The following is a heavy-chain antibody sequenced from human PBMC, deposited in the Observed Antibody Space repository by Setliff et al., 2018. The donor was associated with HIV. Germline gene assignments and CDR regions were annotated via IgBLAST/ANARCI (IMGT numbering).Heavy chain of an antibody. Sequence: SETLSLTCTVSGGSISSGGFYWSWIRQPAGKGLEWIGHIYANGSTKSNPSLKSRVTISVDTSKNQFSLKLSSVTAADTAVYYCARGSHYYGSGSSYDYWGQGTLVTVSS. CDR3: ARGSHYYGSGSSYDY. D-gene: IGHD3-10*01. V-gene: IGHV4-61*09. CDR1: GGSISSGGFY. CDR2: IYANGST. J-gene: IGHJ4*02.